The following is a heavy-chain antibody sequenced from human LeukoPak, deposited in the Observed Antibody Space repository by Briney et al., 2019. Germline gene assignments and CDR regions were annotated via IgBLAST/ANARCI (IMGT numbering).Heavy chain of an antibody. J-gene: IGHJ4*02. CDR3: ARERPGIAVAATV. CDR1: GFTFSSYA. Sequence: GGSLRLSCAASGFTFSSYAMSWVRQAPGKGLEWVSGILSSGGSTYYADSVKGRFTISRDNSKNTLYLQMNSLRAEDTAVYYCARERPGIAVAATVWGQGTLVTVSS. D-gene: IGHD6-13*01. V-gene: IGHV3-23*01. CDR2: ILSSGGST.